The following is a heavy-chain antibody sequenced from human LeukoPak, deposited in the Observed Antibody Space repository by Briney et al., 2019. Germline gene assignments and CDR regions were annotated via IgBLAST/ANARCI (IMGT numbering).Heavy chain of an antibody. CDR3: ARKWWLPRGYYMDV. CDR1: GYTFTSYG. V-gene: IGHV1-18*01. Sequence: ASVKVSCKASGYTFTSYGISWVRQAPGQGLEWMGWVSAYNGNTNYAQKLQGRVTMTTDTSTSTAHIELRSLRSDDTAVYYCARKWWLPRGYYMDVWGKGTTVTVSS. D-gene: IGHD2-15*01. J-gene: IGHJ6*03. CDR2: VSAYNGNT.